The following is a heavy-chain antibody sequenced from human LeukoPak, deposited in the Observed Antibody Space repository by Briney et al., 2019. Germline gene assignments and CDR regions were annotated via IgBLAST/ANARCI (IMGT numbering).Heavy chain of an antibody. CDR3: ARDSPLWFGELPLDY. D-gene: IGHD3-10*01. CDR1: GFTFSSYW. Sequence: GGSLRLSCAASGFTFSSYWMSWVRQAPGKGLEWVANIKQDGSEKYYVDSVKGRFTISRDNAKNSLYLQMSSLRAEDTAVYYCARDSPLWFGELPLDYWGQGTLVTVSS. CDR2: IKQDGSEK. V-gene: IGHV3-7*01. J-gene: IGHJ4*02.